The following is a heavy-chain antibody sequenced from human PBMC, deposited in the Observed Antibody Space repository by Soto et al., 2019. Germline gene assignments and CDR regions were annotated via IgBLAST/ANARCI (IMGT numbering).Heavy chain of an antibody. D-gene: IGHD1-1*01. CDR2: IFSSVST. J-gene: IGHJ4*02. CDR3: ARVALRWNVLDY. V-gene: IGHV4-30-4*08. CDR1: EGSSGGGGYY. Sequence: SDTRSVVEGSSGGGGYYRSRKNPPPGKGLEWIRYIFSSVSTYYNPSLKSRVTISVDTSKNQFSLKLSSVTAAGTAVYYCARVALRWNVLDYWGQGTLLTVSS.